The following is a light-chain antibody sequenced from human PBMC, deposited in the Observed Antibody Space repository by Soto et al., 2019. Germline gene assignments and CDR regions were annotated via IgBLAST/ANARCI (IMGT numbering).Light chain of an antibody. J-gene: IGLJ1*01. V-gene: IGLV2-23*01. Sequence: QSALTQPASVSGSPGQSITISWTGTNRDVGSYNLVSWYQQHPGKAPKLMIYEGSKRPSGVSNRFYGSKSGNTASLTISGLQAEDEADYSCCSYAGSRSYVLGTGTKVTVL. CDR3: CSYAGSRSYV. CDR2: EGS. CDR1: NRDVGSYNL.